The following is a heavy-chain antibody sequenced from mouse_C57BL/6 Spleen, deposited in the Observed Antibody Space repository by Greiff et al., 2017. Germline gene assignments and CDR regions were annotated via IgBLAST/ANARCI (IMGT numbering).Heavy chain of an antibody. V-gene: IGHV1-56*01. J-gene: IGHJ4*01. CDR2: IFPGSGST. CDR1: GYTFTSHW. D-gene: IGHD3-2*02. CDR3: AGGDSSGYGDYCAMDY. Sequence: QVHVQQSGPELVRPGASVKISCKAPGYTFTSHWMRWVKQRPGQGLEWIGEIFPGSGSTYYNEKFKGKATLTVDTSSSTSYMPLSSLTSEDSAVYLVAGGDSSGYGDYCAMDYWGQGTSVTVPS.